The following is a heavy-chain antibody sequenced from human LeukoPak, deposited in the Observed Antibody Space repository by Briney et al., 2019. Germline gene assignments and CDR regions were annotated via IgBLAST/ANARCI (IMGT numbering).Heavy chain of an antibody. J-gene: IGHJ5*02. CDR3: ARLPNVTPPLVGS. CDR1: GYFISSGYY. Sequence: SETLSLTCAVSGYFISSGYYWGWIRQPPGKGLEWIGSIYHSGSTYYNPSLKSRVTISVDTSKNQFSLKLSSVTAADTAVYYCARLPNVTPPLVGSWGQGTLVTVSS. D-gene: IGHD2-15*01. V-gene: IGHV4-38-2*01. CDR2: IYHSGST.